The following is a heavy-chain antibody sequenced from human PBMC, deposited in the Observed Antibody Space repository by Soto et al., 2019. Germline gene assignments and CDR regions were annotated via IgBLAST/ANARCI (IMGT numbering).Heavy chain of an antibody. CDR2: VSGSGDST. Sequence: ELQVLESGGGLVQPGGSLRLTCAASGFTLSEYGTSWVRQAPGKGLEWVSFVSGSGDSTYYTDSVKGRFTISRDSSNNTVCLQMNSLRAEDTAVYYCATSNYGERDWGQGTLVTVSS. CDR1: GFTLSEYG. CDR3: ATSNYGERD. D-gene: IGHD3-10*01. V-gene: IGHV3-23*01. J-gene: IGHJ4*02.